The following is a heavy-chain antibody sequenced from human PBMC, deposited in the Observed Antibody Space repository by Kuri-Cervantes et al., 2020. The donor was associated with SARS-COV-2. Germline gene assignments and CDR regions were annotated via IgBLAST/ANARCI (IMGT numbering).Heavy chain of an antibody. J-gene: IGHJ4*02. D-gene: IGHD4-17*01. Sequence: ASVKVSCKASGYTFTSYGISWVRQDPGQGLEWMGWISAYNGNTNYAQKLQGRVTMTTDTSTSTAYMEMRSLRSDDTAVYYCARDLHDYGDYGIDDWGQGTLVTVSS. V-gene: IGHV1-18*04. CDR1: GYTFTSYG. CDR2: ISAYNGNT. CDR3: ARDLHDYGDYGIDD.